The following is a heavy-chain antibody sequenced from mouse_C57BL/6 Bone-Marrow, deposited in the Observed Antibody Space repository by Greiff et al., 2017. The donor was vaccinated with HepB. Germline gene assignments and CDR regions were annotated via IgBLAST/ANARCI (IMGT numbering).Heavy chain of an antibody. D-gene: IGHD1-1*01. Sequence: EVQGVESGGDLVKPGGSLKLSCAASGFTFSSYGMSWVRQTPDKRLEWVATISSGGSYTYYPDSVKGRFTISRDNAKNTLYLQMSSLKSEDTAMYYCARQPGRGGMDYWGQGTSVTVSS. CDR1: GFTFSSYG. CDR2: ISSGGSYT. J-gene: IGHJ4*01. CDR3: ARQPGRGGMDY. V-gene: IGHV5-6*01.